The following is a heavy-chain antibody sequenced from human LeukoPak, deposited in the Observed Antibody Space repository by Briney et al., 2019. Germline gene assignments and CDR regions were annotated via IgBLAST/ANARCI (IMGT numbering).Heavy chain of an antibody. CDR2: ISSSSSYI. D-gene: IGHD3-9*01. J-gene: IGHJ4*02. Sequence: PGGSLRLSCAASGFTFSSYSMNWVRQAPGKGLEWVSSISSSSSYIYYADSVKGRFTIPRDNAKNSLYLQMNSLRAEDTAVYYCARDILTGYYRGNYFGYWGQGTLVTVSS. CDR3: ARDILTGYYRGNYFGY. V-gene: IGHV3-21*01. CDR1: GFTFSSYS.